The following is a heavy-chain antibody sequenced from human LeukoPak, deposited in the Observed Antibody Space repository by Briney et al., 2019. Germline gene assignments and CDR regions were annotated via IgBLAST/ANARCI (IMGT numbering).Heavy chain of an antibody. CDR1: GFTFSSYA. V-gene: IGHV3-23*01. Sequence: GGSLRLSCAASGFTFSSYAMSWVRQAPGKGLDLVSAISASGGSTSYADSVKGRFTISRDNSKNTLYLQMNSLRAVDTAVYYCASQTSGYSGYSSHYWGQGTLVTVSS. CDR2: ISASGGST. J-gene: IGHJ4*02. D-gene: IGHD5-12*01. CDR3: ASQTSGYSGYSSHY.